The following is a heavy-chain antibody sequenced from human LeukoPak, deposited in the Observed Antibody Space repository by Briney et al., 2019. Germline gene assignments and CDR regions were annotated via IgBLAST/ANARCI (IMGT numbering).Heavy chain of an antibody. V-gene: IGHV3-23*01. J-gene: IGHJ6*02. CDR3: AKHDYYYGMDV. CDR2: ISGSGGST. Sequence: GGSLRLSCAASGFTFSSYAMSWVRQAPGKGLXXXSAISGSGGSTYYADSVKGRFTISRDNSKNTLYLQMNSLRAEDMAVYYCAKHDYYYGMDVWGQGTTVTVSS. CDR1: GFTFSSYA.